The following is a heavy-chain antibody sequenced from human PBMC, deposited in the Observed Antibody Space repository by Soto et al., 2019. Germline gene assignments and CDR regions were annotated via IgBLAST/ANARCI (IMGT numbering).Heavy chain of an antibody. J-gene: IGHJ4*02. V-gene: IGHV3-48*01. Sequence: GGSLRLSCAASGFTFSTYSMNWVRQAPGKGLEWVSYISSSSSTIFYTDSVKGRFTVSRDNAKNSLYLQMNSLRVEDTAVYYCAKELIIVGATRPLDYWGQGTLVTVSS. CDR2: ISSSSSTI. CDR3: AKELIIVGATRPLDY. CDR1: GFTFSTYS. D-gene: IGHD1-26*01.